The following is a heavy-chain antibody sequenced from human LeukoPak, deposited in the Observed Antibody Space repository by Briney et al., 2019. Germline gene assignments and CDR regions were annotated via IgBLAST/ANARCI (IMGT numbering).Heavy chain of an antibody. J-gene: IGHJ3*02. D-gene: IGHD4-23*01. Sequence: SETLSLTCAVYGGSFSGYYLSWIRQPPGKGLEWIGEINHSGSTNYNPSLKSRVTISVDTSKNQFSLKLSSVTAADTAVYYCARTTVVTPSAFDIWGQGTMVTVSS. CDR1: GGSFSGYY. V-gene: IGHV4-34*01. CDR2: INHSGST. CDR3: ARTTVVTPSAFDI.